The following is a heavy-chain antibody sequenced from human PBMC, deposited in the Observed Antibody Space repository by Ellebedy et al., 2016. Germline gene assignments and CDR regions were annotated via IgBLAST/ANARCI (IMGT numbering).Heavy chain of an antibody. CDR1: GYTFTSYD. V-gene: IGHV1-8*01. J-gene: IGHJ4*02. CDR3: ARDDREGSGYRYGSAPH. CDR2: MNPNSGNT. Sequence: ASVKVSCXASGYTFTSYDINWVRQATGQGLEWMGWMNPNSGNTGYAQKFQGRVTITADESTSTAYMELSSLRSEDTAVYYCARDDREGSGYRYGSAPHWGQGTLVTVSS. D-gene: IGHD5-18*01.